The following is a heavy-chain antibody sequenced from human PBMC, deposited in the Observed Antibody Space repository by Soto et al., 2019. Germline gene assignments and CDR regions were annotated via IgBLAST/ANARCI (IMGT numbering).Heavy chain of an antibody. Sequence: LGESLKISCQGSGYTYINYWIAWVRQMPGKGLEWMGKIDPSDSYAKYRPSFRGHVTISVDTSITTAYLQWTSLKASDTAIYFCARGDYGGNSIDHWGQGTLVTVSS. CDR1: GYTYINYW. CDR3: ARGDYGGNSIDH. CDR2: IDPSDSYA. V-gene: IGHV5-10-1*01. J-gene: IGHJ4*02. D-gene: IGHD4-17*01.